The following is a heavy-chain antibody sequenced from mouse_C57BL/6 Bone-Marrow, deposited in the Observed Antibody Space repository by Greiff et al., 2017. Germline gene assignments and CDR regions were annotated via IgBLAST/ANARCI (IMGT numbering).Heavy chain of an antibody. D-gene: IGHD1-1*01. Sequence: QVVESGGDLVKPGGSLKLSCAASGFTFSSYGMSWVRQTPDKRLEWVATISSGGSYTYYPDSVKGRFTISRDNAKNTLYLQMSSLKSEDTAMYYCARHNYYGSSDYWGQGTTLTVSS. CDR3: ARHNYYGSSDY. CDR1: GFTFSSYG. J-gene: IGHJ2*01. V-gene: IGHV5-6*01. CDR2: ISSGGSYT.